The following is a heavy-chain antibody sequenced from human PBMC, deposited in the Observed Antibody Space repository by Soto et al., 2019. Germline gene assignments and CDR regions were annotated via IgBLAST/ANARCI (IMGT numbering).Heavy chain of an antibody. V-gene: IGHV4-34*01. CDR3: ARCRIAVCGALPTWLDH. CDR2: INHSGST. Sequence: SETLSLTCAVYGGSFSGYYWSWIRQPPGKGLEWIGEINHSGSTNYKPSLKSRVTISVDTSKNQFSLKLSSVTAADTAVYYCARCRIAVCGALPTWLDHWSQGTFVT. CDR1: GGSFSGYY. J-gene: IGHJ5*02. D-gene: IGHD6-19*01.